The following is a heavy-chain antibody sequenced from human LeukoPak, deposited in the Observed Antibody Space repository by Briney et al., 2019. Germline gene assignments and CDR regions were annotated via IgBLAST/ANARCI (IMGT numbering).Heavy chain of an antibody. CDR2: ISSSGTTI. D-gene: IGHD2-15*01. CDR3: ARESGCSGGSCYTSSFDH. J-gene: IGHJ4*02. V-gene: IGHV3-48*03. CDR1: GFTFSSYE. Sequence: PGGSLRLSCAASGFTFSSYEMNWVRQAPGKGLEWVSYISSSGTTIYYADSVKGRFTISRDNAKNSLFLQMNLLRAEDTAAYYCARESGCSGGSCYTSSFDHWGQGTLVTVSS.